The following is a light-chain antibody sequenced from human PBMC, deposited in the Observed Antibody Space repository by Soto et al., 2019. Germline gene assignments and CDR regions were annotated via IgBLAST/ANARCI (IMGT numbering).Light chain of an antibody. CDR1: RSNIGAGYD. CDR3: QSYDSSLSAVV. CDR2: GNS. Sequence: QAVVTQPPSVSGAPGQRVTISCTGIRSNIGAGYDVHWYQQLPGTAPRLLIYGNSHRPSGVPDRCSGSKSGTSASLAITGLQAEDEADYYCQSYDSSLSAVVFGGGTKLTVL. J-gene: IGLJ2*01. V-gene: IGLV1-40*01.